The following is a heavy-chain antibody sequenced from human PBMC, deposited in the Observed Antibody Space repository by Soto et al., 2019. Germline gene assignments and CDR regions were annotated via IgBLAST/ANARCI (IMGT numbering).Heavy chain of an antibody. Sequence: QVQLVESGGGVVQPGRSLRLSCAASGFTFSSYGMHWVRQAPGKGLEWVAVIWYDGSNKYYADSVKGRFTISRDNSKNTLYLQMNSLRAEDTAVYYCARGGYGDPGMDVWGQGTTVTVSS. D-gene: IGHD4-17*01. V-gene: IGHV3-33*01. CDR3: ARGGYGDPGMDV. CDR2: IWYDGSNK. CDR1: GFTFSSYG. J-gene: IGHJ6*02.